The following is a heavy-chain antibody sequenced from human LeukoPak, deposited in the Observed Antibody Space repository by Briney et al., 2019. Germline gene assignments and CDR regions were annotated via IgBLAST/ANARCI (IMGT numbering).Heavy chain of an antibody. V-gene: IGHV3-48*01. CDR3: AKAATGTRNAFDI. CDR1: GFTFSSYS. Sequence: GGSLRLSCAASGFTFSSYSMNWVRQAPGKGLEWVSYISSSSSTIYYADSVKGRFTISRDNAKNSVYLQMSSLRAEDTAVYYCAKAATGTRNAFDIWGQGTMVTVSS. CDR2: ISSSSSTI. J-gene: IGHJ3*02. D-gene: IGHD6-13*01.